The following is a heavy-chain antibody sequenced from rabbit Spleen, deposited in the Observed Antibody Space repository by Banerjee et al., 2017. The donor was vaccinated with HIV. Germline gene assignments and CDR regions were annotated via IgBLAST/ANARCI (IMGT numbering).Heavy chain of an antibody. D-gene: IGHD8-1*01. J-gene: IGHJ6*01. V-gene: IGHV1S45*01. CDR3: ARDTGSSFSSYGMDL. Sequence: QEQLEESGGGLVQPEGSLTLACTASGFSFISSYYMCWVRQAPGKGLEWVACAYAGSSGSTYSATWAKGRFTISKTSSTTVTLQMTSLTAADTATYFCARDTGSSFSSYGMDLWGPGTLVTVS. CDR2: AYAGSSGST. CDR1: GFSFISSYY.